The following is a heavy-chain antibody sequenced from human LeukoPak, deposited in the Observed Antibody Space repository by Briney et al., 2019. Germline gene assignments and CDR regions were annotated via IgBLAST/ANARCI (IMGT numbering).Heavy chain of an antibody. CDR1: GGSISSNNYY. J-gene: IGHJ4*02. Sequence: PSETLSLTFTVSGGSISSNNYYWGWIRQPPGKGLEWIGSIHYSGSTYYNPSLKSRVTMYVDTSKNQFSLELTSVTAADTAVYYCARHRDYWGQGTLVTVSS. V-gene: IGHV4-39*01. CDR3: ARHRDY. CDR2: IHYSGST.